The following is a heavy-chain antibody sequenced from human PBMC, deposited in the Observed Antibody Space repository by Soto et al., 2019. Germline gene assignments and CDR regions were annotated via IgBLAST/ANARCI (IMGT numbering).Heavy chain of an antibody. D-gene: IGHD6-13*01. CDR3: SGIAAPLYYYGMDV. CDR2: IIPIFGTP. Sequence: QVQLVQSGAEVKKPGSSVKVSCKASGGTFSIYAISWVRQAPGQGLEWMGGIIPIFGTPNYAQKFQGRVTITADESTSTAYMELSSLRSEDTAVYYCSGIAAPLYYYGMDVWGQGTTVTVSS. V-gene: IGHV1-69*12. J-gene: IGHJ6*02. CDR1: GGTFSIYA.